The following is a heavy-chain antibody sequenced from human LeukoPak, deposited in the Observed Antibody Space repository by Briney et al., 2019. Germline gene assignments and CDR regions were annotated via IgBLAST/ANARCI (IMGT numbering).Heavy chain of an antibody. V-gene: IGHV3-23*01. Sequence: GGSLRLSCAASGFTFSSYAMSWVRQAPGKGLEWVSAISGGGGSAYYADSVKGRFTISRDNSKNTLYLQMNSLRAEDTAVYYCAKIYGDYWFDYWGQGTLVTVSS. CDR2: ISGGGGSA. CDR1: GFTFSSYA. D-gene: IGHD4-17*01. J-gene: IGHJ4*02. CDR3: AKIYGDYWFDY.